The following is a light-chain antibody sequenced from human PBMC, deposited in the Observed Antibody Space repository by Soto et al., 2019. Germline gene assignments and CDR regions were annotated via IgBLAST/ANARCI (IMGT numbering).Light chain of an antibody. CDR3: QQYGSSPWT. CDR1: QSLNSKY. CDR2: DTS. V-gene: IGKV3-20*01. J-gene: IGKJ1*01. Sequence: EFALPQSPAILSPSPGERATLSRRPSQSLNSKYLAWYQQRPVQPPRPLIYDTSNRATGVPDRFSGSGSEIDFTLTISRLEPEDFAVYYCQQYGSSPWTFGQGTKVDI.